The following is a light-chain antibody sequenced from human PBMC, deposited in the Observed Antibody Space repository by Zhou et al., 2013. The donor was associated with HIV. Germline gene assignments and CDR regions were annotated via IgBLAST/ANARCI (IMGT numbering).Light chain of an antibody. J-gene: IGKJ3*01. CDR3: QQYDNLPLA. CDR2: DAS. Sequence: DIQMTQSPSSLSASVGDRVTITCQASQDISKYLNWYQQKPGKAPKLLIYDASNLETGVPSRFSGGGSGTEFTFTISSLQPEDIATYYCQQYDNLPLAFGPGTKVDLK. CDR1: QDISKY. V-gene: IGKV1-33*01.